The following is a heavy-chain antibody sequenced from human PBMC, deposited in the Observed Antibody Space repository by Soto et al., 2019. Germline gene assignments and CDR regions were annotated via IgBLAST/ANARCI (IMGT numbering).Heavy chain of an antibody. Sequence: SVKVSCKASGDTFSSYAISWVRQAPGQGLEWMGGIIPIFGTANYAQKFQGRVTITADESTSTAYMELSSLRSEDTAVYYCARTSAPIKGYCSAGSCYDWFDPWGQGTLVTVSS. D-gene: IGHD2-15*01. J-gene: IGHJ5*02. CDR1: GDTFSSYA. V-gene: IGHV1-69*13. CDR3: ARTSAPIKGYCSAGSCYDWFDP. CDR2: IIPIFGTA.